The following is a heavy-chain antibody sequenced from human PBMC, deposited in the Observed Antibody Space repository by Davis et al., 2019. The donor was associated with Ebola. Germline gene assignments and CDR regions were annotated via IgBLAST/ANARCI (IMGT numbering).Heavy chain of an antibody. CDR2: FDPEDGET. D-gene: IGHD5-12*01. V-gene: IGHV1-24*01. J-gene: IGHJ4*02. CDR1: GYTLTEFS. CDR3: ARDQSRADLVDIVATSCYY. Sequence: AASVTVSCKVSGYTLTEFSMHWVRQAPGKGLEWMGGFDPEDGETIYAQKFQGRVTMTRDTSTTTAYMELRSLRSDDTAVYYCARDQSRADLVDIVATSCYYWGQGTLVTVSS.